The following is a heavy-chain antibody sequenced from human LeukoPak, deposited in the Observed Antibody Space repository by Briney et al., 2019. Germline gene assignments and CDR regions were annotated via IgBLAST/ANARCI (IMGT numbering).Heavy chain of an antibody. V-gene: IGHV1-8*01. CDR1: GYTFTSYD. J-gene: IGHJ4*02. Sequence: ASVKVSCKASGYTFTSYDINWVRQATGQGLEWMGWMNPNSGDTDYAQKFQGRVTMTRDTSISTAYMELSSLRYDDTAVYYCARDMDTGPDLFDYWGQGTLVTVSS. CDR3: ARDMDTGPDLFDY. CDR2: MNPNSGDT. D-gene: IGHD5-18*01.